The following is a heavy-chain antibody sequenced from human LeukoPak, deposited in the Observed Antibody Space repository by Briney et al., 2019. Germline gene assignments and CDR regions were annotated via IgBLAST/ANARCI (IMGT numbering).Heavy chain of an antibody. CDR2: TYYRSKWYN. CDR1: GDSVCSNSST. Sequence: SQTLSLTCAISGDSVCSNSSTWNWIRQSPSRGLEWLGRTYYRSKWYNDYAVSVKSRITINPDTSKNQFSLQLNSVTPEDTAVYYCARSPDDYNYLDYWGQGTLVTVSS. J-gene: IGHJ4*02. D-gene: IGHD5-24*01. V-gene: IGHV6-1*01. CDR3: ARSPDDYNYLDY.